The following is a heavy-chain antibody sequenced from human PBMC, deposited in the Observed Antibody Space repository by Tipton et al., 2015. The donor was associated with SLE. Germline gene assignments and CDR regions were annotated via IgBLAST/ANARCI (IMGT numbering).Heavy chain of an antibody. J-gene: IGHJ6*03. CDR1: GFTFSRHW. Sequence: SLRLSCAASGFTFSRHWMSWVRQPLGQGLEWVANIHEDGGEKYYVDSVKGRFTISRDNAENSLYLQMNSLRAGDTAVYYCARIPRISRPYYMDVWGKGTTVTVSS. CDR2: IHEDGGEK. D-gene: IGHD2-2*02. V-gene: IGHV3-7*01. CDR3: ARIPRISRPYYMDV.